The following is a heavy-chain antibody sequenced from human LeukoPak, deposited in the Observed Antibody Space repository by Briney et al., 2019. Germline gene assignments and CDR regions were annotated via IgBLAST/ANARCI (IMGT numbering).Heavy chain of an antibody. CDR3: ARDDRYCSGGSCFARSHNFDY. J-gene: IGHJ4*02. CDR1: GFTFSSYA. Sequence: GGSLRLSCAASGFTFSSYAMHWVRQAPGKGLEWVAVISYDGSNKYYADSVKGRFTISRDSSKNTLYLQMNSLRAEDTAVYYCARDDRYCSGGSCFARSHNFDYWGQGTLVTVSS. CDR2: ISYDGSNK. V-gene: IGHV3-30*04. D-gene: IGHD2-15*01.